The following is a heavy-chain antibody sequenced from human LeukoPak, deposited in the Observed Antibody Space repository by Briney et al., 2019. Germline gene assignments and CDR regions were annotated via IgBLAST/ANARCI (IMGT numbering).Heavy chain of an antibody. CDR2: ISDSGDST. D-gene: IGHD2-2*01. J-gene: IGHJ4*02. CDR3: AKDQCTTTSCPDY. CDR1: GFTFSTYA. V-gene: IGHV3-23*01. Sequence: GGSLRLSCAASGFTFSTYAMTWVRQAQGKGLEWVSVISDSGDSTYYADSVKGRFTISRDNSKNTLYLQMNSLRAEDTAVYYCAKDQCTTTSCPDYWGQGTLVTVSS.